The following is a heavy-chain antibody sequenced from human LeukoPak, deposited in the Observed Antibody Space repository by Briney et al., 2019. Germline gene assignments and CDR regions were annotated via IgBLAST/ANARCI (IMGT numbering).Heavy chain of an antibody. J-gene: IGHJ4*02. CDR3: AKDTREGLYSSGALNY. D-gene: IGHD6-19*01. V-gene: IGHV3-30*18. CDR2: ISYDGSNK. CDR1: GFTFNSYA. Sequence: HPGGSLRLSCTASGFTFNSYAMHWVRQAPGEGLEWVAVISYDGSNKYYADSVKGRFTISRDNSKNTLYLQMNSLRAEDTAVYYCAKDTREGLYSSGALNYWGQGTLVTVSS.